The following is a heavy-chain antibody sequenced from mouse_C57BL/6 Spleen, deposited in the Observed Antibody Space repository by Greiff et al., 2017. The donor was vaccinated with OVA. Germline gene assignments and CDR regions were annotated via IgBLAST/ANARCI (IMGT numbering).Heavy chain of an antibody. J-gene: IGHJ4*01. CDR1: GYSFTGYY. Sequence: VQLQQSGPELVKPGASVKISCKASGYSFTGYYMNWVKQSPEKSLEWIGEINPSTGGTTYNQKFKAKATLTVDKSSSTAYMQLKSLTSEDSAVYYCARPIDSYAMDYWGQGTSVTVSS. CDR3: ARPIDSYAMDY. CDR2: INPSTGGT. V-gene: IGHV1-42*01. D-gene: IGHD3-2*01.